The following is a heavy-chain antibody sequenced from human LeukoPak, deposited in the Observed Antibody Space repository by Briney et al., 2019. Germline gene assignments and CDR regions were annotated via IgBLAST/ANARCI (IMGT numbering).Heavy chain of an antibody. Sequence: GGSLRLSCAAFGFTFSSYWMSWVRQAPGKGLEWVASIKQDGSDEYYVDSVKGRFTISRDNAKNSLYLQMNSLRAEDTAVHYCARGRYSYGYWGQGTLVTVSS. D-gene: IGHD5-18*01. CDR1: GFTFSSYW. J-gene: IGHJ4*02. CDR3: ARGRYSYGY. CDR2: IKQDGSDE. V-gene: IGHV3-7*01.